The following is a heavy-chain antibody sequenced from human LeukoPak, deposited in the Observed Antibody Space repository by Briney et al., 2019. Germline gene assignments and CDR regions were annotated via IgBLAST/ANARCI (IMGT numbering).Heavy chain of an antibody. V-gene: IGHV4-59*01. CDR1: GGSISSYY. D-gene: IGHD6-19*01. CDR2: IYYSGST. J-gene: IGHJ4*02. Sequence: PSETLSLTCTVSGGSISSYYWSWIRQPPGKGLEWIGYIYYSGSTNYNPSLKSQVTISVDTSKDQFSLKLSSVTAADTAVYYCARLDSSGWYSYFDYWGQGTLVTVSS. CDR3: ARLDSSGWYSYFDY.